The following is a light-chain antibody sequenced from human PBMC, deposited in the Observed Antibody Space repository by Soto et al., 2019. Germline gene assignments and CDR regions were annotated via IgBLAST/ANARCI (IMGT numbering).Light chain of an antibody. CDR3: QQRNNWPPIT. J-gene: IGKJ1*01. CDR1: QSVRTY. V-gene: IGKV3-11*01. CDR2: DAS. Sequence: EIVLTQSPATPSLSPGERATLSCRASQSVRTYLAWYQQRPGQAPRLLIYDASNRATGIPARFSGSGSGTDFTLTISSLEPEDFAVYYCQQRNNWPPITFGQGTKVDIK.